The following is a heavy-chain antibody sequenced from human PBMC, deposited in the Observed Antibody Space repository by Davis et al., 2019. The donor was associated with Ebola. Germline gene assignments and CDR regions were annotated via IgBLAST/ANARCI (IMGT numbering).Heavy chain of an antibody. V-gene: IGHV1-46*01. CDR2: INPSGGST. CDR1: GYTFTSYY. Sequence: ASVKVSCKASGYTFTSYYMHWVRQAPGQGLEWMGIINPSGGSTSYAQKFQGRVTMTRDTSTSTVYMELSSLRSEDTAVYYCASNGYCSSTSCYTPYYYYYYYMDVWGKGTTVTVSS. CDR3: ASNGYCSSTSCYTPYYYYYYYMDV. J-gene: IGHJ6*03. D-gene: IGHD2-2*02.